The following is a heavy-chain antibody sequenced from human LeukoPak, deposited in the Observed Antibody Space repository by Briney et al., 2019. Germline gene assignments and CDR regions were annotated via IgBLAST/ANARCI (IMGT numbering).Heavy chain of an antibody. CDR1: GFTVSSNY. J-gene: IGHJ4*02. Sequence: PGGSLRLSCAASGFTVSSNYMSWVRQAPGKGLEWVSGINWNGGSTGYADSVKGRFTISRDNAKNSLYLQMNSLRAEDTAVYYCASDITMVRGVKDYWGQGTLVTVSS. CDR2: INWNGGST. V-gene: IGHV3-20*04. D-gene: IGHD3-10*01. CDR3: ASDITMVRGVKDY.